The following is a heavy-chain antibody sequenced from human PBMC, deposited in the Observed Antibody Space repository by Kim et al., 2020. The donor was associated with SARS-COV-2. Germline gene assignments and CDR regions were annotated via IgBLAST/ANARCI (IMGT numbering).Heavy chain of an antibody. CDR3: ARDRTIAVAGPSDY. J-gene: IGHJ4*02. Sequence: AQKLQGRVTMTPDTSTSTAYMELRSLRSDDTAVYYCARDRTIAVAGPSDYWGQGTLVTVSS. V-gene: IGHV1-18*01. D-gene: IGHD6-19*01.